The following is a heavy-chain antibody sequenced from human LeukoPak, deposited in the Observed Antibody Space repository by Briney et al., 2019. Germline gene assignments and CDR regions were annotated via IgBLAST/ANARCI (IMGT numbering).Heavy chain of an antibody. Sequence: GGSVRLSCAASGFTFRNFVMNWVRRAPGEGLEWVSAISGSGDTTYYADSVKGRFTISRDNSKNTLYLQMTSLRAEDTAVYYCAKDLPHYYESSAMGPFDYWGQGTLVTVSS. CDR3: AKDLPHYYESSAMGPFDY. V-gene: IGHV3-23*01. J-gene: IGHJ4*02. D-gene: IGHD3-22*01. CDR2: ISGSGDTT. CDR1: GFTFRNFV.